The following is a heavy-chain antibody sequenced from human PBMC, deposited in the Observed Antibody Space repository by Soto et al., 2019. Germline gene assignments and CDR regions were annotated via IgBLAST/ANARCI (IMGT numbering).Heavy chain of an antibody. J-gene: IGHJ4*02. V-gene: IGHV1-69*01. D-gene: IGHD2-21*02. Sequence: QVQLVQSGAEVKKPGSPVKVSCKASGGTFSSYAISWVRQAPGQGLERMGGIIPIFGTANYAQKFQGRVTITADESTSTAYMELSSLRSEDTAVYYCARSGLAYCGRDCYSGDDYWGQGTLVTVSS. CDR2: IIPIFGTA. CDR3: ARSGLAYCGRDCYSGDDY. CDR1: GGTFSSYA.